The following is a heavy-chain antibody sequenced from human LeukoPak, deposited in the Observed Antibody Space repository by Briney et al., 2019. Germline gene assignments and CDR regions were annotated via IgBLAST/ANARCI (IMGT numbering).Heavy chain of an antibody. V-gene: IGHV1-46*01. CDR3: ARDFKASHSGGYFWFDP. Sequence: GASVKVSCKASGYTFTTYYMHWVRQAPGQGLEWMGIINPSGGSTSYAQKFQGRVTMTRDTSTSTVYMELSSLRSEDTAMYYCARDFKASHSGGYFWFDPWGQGTLVTVSS. J-gene: IGHJ5*02. CDR1: GYTFTTYY. D-gene: IGHD3-22*01. CDR2: INPSGGST.